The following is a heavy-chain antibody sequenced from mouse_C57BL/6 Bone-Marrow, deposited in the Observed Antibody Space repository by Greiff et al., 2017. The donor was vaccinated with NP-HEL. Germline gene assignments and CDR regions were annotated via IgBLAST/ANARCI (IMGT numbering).Heavy chain of an antibody. D-gene: IGHD6-1*01. CDR2: IHPNSGST. Sequence: QVQLQQPGAELVKPGASVKLSCKASGYTFTSYWMHWVKQRPGQGLEWIGMIHPNSGSTNYNEKFKSKATLTVDKASSTAYMQLSNLTSGDSAVYYCARSATRYFDVWGRGTTGTVTA. V-gene: IGHV1-64*01. J-gene: IGHJ1*03. CDR3: ARSATRYFDV. CDR1: GYTFTSYW.